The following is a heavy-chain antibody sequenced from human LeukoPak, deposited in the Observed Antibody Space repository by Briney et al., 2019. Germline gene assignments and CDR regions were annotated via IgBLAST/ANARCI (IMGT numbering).Heavy chain of an antibody. D-gene: IGHD2-2*01. J-gene: IGHJ4*02. CDR2: IKQDGSEK. CDR1: GFTFSSYW. V-gene: IGHV3-7*01. Sequence: GGSLRLSCAASGFTFSSYWMSWVRQAPGKGLEWVANIKQDGSEKYYVDSVKGRFTISRDNAKNSLYLQMNSLRAEDTAVYYCARDLSGKRCSSTSCLKYYFDYWGQGTLVTVSS. CDR3: ARDLSGKRCSSTSCLKYYFDY.